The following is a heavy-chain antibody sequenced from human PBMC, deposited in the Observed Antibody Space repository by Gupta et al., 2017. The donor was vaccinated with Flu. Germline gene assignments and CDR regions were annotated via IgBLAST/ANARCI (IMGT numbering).Heavy chain of an antibody. Sequence: QVQLVQSGAEVMKPGASVKVSCKTSRYTYTGYSLHWVRQAPGQGLEWMGWINPDNSGSDHGQKFQGRVTMTRDTASSTGYMELSTLTSDDTAVYYCARRRGVTVAASLDYWGQGTLLTVSS. J-gene: IGHJ4*02. D-gene: IGHD6-19*01. CDR1: RYTYTGYS. V-gene: IGHV1-2*02. CDR3: ARRRGVTVAASLDY. CDR2: INPDNSGS.